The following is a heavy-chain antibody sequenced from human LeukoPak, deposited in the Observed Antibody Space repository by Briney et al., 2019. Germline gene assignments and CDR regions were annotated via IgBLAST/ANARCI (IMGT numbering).Heavy chain of an antibody. Sequence: GGSLRLSCAASGFTFSNHWMHWVRQAPGKGLVWVSRINSDGNSTSYADSVKGRFTISRDNAKNTLYLQMNSLRAEDTAVYYCTRRRYCSSTNCYGDWFDPWGQGTLVTVSS. CDR1: GFTFSNHW. D-gene: IGHD2-2*01. CDR2: INSDGNST. V-gene: IGHV3-74*01. CDR3: TRRRYCSSTNCYGDWFDP. J-gene: IGHJ5*02.